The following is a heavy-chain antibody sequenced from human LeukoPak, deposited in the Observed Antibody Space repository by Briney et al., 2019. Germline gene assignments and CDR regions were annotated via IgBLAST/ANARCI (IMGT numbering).Heavy chain of an antibody. V-gene: IGHV1-24*01. CDR2: FDPEDGET. CDR1: GYTLTELS. CDR3: ATRGGASGSYYSYYYGMDV. D-gene: IGHD1-26*01. Sequence: GASVKVSCKVSGYTLTELSMHWVRQAPGKGLEWMGGFDPEDGETIYAQKFQGRVTMTEDTSTDTAYMELSSLRSEDTAVYYCATRGGASGSYYSYYYGMDVWGQGTTVTVSS. J-gene: IGHJ6*02.